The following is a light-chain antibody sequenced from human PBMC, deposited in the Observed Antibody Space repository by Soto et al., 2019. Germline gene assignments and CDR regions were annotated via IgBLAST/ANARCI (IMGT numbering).Light chain of an antibody. Sequence: IGMTQSPATLSVSPGERATLSCRASQSISNNLAWYQQKPGQPPRVLIYRASTRDTDIPARFSGSGSGTEVTLTISSLQSEDFAAYFCWQYHSWPFTFGPGTKVHIK. CDR3: WQYHSWPFT. CDR1: QSISNN. V-gene: IGKV3-15*01. J-gene: IGKJ3*01. CDR2: RAS.